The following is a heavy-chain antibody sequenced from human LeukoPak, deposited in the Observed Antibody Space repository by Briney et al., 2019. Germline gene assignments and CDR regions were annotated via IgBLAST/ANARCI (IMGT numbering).Heavy chain of an antibody. CDR1: GYSISSGYY. J-gene: IGHJ5*02. CDR2: IYHSGST. D-gene: IGHD2-2*01. Sequence: PSETLSLTCAVSGYSISSGYYWGGIRQPPGKGLEWIGSIYHSGSTNYNPSLKSRVTILVDTSKNQFSLKVRSVTAADTAVYYCARQLNWIDPWGQGTLVTVSS. V-gene: IGHV4-38-2*01. CDR3: ARQLNWIDP.